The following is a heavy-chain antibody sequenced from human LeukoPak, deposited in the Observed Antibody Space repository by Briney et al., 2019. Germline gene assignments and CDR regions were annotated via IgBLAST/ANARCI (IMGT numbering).Heavy chain of an antibody. CDR2: ISTYSGST. V-gene: IGHV1-18*01. J-gene: IGHJ4*02. CDR1: GYTFTNYD. Sequence: ASVKVSCKASGYTFTNYDFSWVRQAPGQGLEWMGWISTYSGSTNYAQKLQGRVTMTTDTSTSTAYMELRSLSSDDTAVYYCARQGYGGNPQGAADYWGQGTLVTVSS. D-gene: IGHD4-23*01. CDR3: ARQGYGGNPQGAADY.